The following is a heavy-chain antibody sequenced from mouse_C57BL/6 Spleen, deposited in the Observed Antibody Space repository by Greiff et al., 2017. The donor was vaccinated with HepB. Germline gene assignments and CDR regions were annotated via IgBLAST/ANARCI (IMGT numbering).Heavy chain of an antibody. J-gene: IGHJ4*01. D-gene: IGHD1-1*01. CDR3: ARTSYYGSSYLGYAMDY. CDR2: ISSGSSTI. CDR1: GFTFSDYG. Sequence: EVKLMESGGGLVKPGGSLKLSCAASGFTFSDYGMHWVRQAPEKGLEWVAYISSGSSTIYYADTVKGRFTSSRDNAKNTLFLQMTSLRSEDTAMYYCARTSYYGSSYLGYAMDYWGQGTSVTVSS. V-gene: IGHV5-17*01.